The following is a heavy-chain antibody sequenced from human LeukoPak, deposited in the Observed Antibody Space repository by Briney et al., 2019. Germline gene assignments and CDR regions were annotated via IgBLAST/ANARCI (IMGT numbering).Heavy chain of an antibody. Sequence: PSETLSLTCTVSGGSISSYYWSWIRQPAGKGLEWIGRIYTSGSTNYNPSLQSRVTISVDTSKNQFSLKLNSVTAADTAVYYCARHEVGYCHGGSCPYYFDYWGQGTLVTVSS. V-gene: IGHV4-4*07. CDR1: GGSISSYY. CDR2: IYTSGST. J-gene: IGHJ4*02. CDR3: ARHEVGYCHGGSCPYYFDY. D-gene: IGHD2-15*01.